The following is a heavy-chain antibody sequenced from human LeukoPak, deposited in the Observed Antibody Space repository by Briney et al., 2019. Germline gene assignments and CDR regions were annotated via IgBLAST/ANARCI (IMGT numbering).Heavy chain of an antibody. CDR2: ISGSGGST. CDR1: GFTFSSYA. Sequence: GGSLRLSCAASGFTFSSYAMSWVRQAPGKGREWVSAISGSGGSTYYADSVKGRFTISRDNSKNTLYLQMNSLRAEDTAVYYCATSLDYYDSSGYYNNWFDPWGQGTLVTVSS. CDR3: ATSLDYYDSSGYYNNWFDP. J-gene: IGHJ5*02. V-gene: IGHV3-23*01. D-gene: IGHD3-22*01.